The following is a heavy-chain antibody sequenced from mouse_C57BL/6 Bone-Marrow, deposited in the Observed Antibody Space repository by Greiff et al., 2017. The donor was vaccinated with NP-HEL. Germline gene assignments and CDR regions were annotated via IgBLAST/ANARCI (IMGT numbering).Heavy chain of an antibody. D-gene: IGHD2-4*01. J-gene: IGHJ2*01. CDR2: INPSNGGT. CDR1: GYTFTSYW. V-gene: IGHV1-53*01. Sequence: QVQLKESGTELVKPGASVKLSCKASGYTFTSYWMHWVKQRPGQGLEWIGNINPSNGGTNYNEKFKSKATLTVDKSSSTAYMQLSSLTSEDSAVYYCARWGTMITPHYFDYWGQGTTLTVSS. CDR3: ARWGTMITPHYFDY.